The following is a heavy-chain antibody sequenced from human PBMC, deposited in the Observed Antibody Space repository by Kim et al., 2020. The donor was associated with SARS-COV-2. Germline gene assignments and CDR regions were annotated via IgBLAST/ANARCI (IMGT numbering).Heavy chain of an antibody. Sequence: ASVKVSCTASGYTFSSYDINWVRQATGQGPEWMGWMNPNSGRTGYSQKFQGRVTMTSNTSINTAYMELSSPRSEDTAVYYCARGRSRLRRISWVDPWGQGTLGTVSS. V-gene: IGHV1-8*01. D-gene: IGHD4-17*01. CDR1: GYTFSSYD. J-gene: IGHJ5*02. CDR2: MNPNSGRT. CDR3: ARGRSRLRRISWVDP.